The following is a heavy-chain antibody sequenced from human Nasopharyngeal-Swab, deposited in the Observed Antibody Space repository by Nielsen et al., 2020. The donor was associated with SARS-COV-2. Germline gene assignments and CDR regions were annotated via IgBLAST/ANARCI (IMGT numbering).Heavy chain of an antibody. J-gene: IGHJ4*02. Sequence: GESLKISCAASGFTFDIYEMDWVRQAPGKGLEWVSYISSTGGTMYYADSVKGRFTISRDNAKNSLYLQMNSLRAEDTAVYYCARGGGGSSGYYFDFWGQGTPVTVSS. CDR2: ISSTGGTM. V-gene: IGHV3-48*03. CDR3: ARGGGGSSGYYFDF. D-gene: IGHD3-22*01. CDR1: GFTFDIYE.